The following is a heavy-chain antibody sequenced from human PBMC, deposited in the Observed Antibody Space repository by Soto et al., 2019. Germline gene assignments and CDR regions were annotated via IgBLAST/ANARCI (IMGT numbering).Heavy chain of an antibody. CDR3: AREVQVHTPAFVY. D-gene: IGHD3-10*01. Sequence: QVQLVQSGAEMKKPGSSVKVSCQSSGGTFNTYAMNWVRQAPGQGPEWMGDISPMFGAANYAPKFQGRVTITADESTGTSYMQLSSSTSEDTALYFRAREVQVHTPAFVYWGQGTLVTVSS. CDR2: ISPMFGAA. V-gene: IGHV1-69*19. CDR1: GGTFNTYA. J-gene: IGHJ4*02.